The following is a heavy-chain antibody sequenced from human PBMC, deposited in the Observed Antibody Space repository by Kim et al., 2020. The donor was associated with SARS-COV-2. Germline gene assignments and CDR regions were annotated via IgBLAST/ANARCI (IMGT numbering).Heavy chain of an antibody. V-gene: IGHV4-4*07. CDR3: ARNLKRYNWNYAAFDI. CDR1: GGSISSYY. J-gene: IGHJ3*02. CDR2: IYTSGST. Sequence: SETLSLTCTVSGGSISSYYWSWIRQPAGKGLEWIGRIYTSGSTNYNPYLKSRVTMSVDTSKNQFSLKLSSVTAADTAVYYCARNLKRYNWNYAAFDIWGQGTMVTVSS. D-gene: IGHD1-7*01.